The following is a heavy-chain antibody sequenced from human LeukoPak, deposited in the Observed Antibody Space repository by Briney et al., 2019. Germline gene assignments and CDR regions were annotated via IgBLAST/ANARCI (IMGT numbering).Heavy chain of an antibody. D-gene: IGHD3-10*01. CDR1: GFTFSSYA. J-gene: IGHJ5*02. CDR3: AKGLKPYYYGSGIWFDP. V-gene: IGHV3-30-3*01. Sequence: GGSLRLSCAASGFTFSSYAMHWVRQAPGKGLEWVAVISYDGSSKYYADSVKGRFTISRDNSKNTLYLQMNSLRAEDTAVYYCAKGLKPYYYGSGIWFDPWGQGTLVTVSS. CDR2: ISYDGSSK.